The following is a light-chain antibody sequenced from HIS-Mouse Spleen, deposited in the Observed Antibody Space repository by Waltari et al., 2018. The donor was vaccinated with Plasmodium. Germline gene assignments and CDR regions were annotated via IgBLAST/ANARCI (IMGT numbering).Light chain of an antibody. V-gene: IGLV2-23*03. J-gene: IGLJ3*02. CDR2: EGS. CDR3: CSYAGSSTFV. CDR1: SSDAGCYNL. Sequence: SALTQPASVSGSPGPSITISCSGTSSDAGCYNLGSWYQQNPGKAPKLMIYEGSKRPSGVSNRFSGSKSGNTASLTISGLQAEDEADYYCCSYAGSSTFVFGGGTKLTVL.